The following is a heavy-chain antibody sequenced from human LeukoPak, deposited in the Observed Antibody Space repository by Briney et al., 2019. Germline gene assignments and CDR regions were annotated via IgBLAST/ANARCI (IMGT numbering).Heavy chain of an antibody. Sequence: PGRSLRLSCAASGFTFSSYAMHWVRQAPGKGLEWVAVILYDGSNKYYADSVKGRFTISRDNSKNTLYLQMNSLRAEDTAVYYCARDPFVHDSSGHKDGAFDIWGQGTMVTVSS. CDR2: ILYDGSNK. V-gene: IGHV3-30*04. D-gene: IGHD3-22*01. J-gene: IGHJ3*02. CDR1: GFTFSSYA. CDR3: ARDPFVHDSSGHKDGAFDI.